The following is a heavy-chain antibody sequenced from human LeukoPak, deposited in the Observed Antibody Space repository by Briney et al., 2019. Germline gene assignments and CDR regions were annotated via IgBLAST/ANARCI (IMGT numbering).Heavy chain of an antibody. D-gene: IGHD3-22*01. V-gene: IGHV1-18*01. CDR2: ISTYNGNT. Sequence: ASVKVSCKASGYTFSSYGISWVRQAPGQGLEWMGWISTYNGNTNYAQKLQGRVTMTTDTSTSTAYMELSSLRSEDTAVYYCAREASGYYDSSGYEAWGQGTLVTVSS. CDR1: GYTFSSYG. J-gene: IGHJ5*02. CDR3: AREASGYYDSSGYEA.